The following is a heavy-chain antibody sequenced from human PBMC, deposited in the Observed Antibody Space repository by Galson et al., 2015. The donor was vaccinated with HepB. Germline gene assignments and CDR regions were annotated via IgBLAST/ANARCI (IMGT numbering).Heavy chain of an antibody. CDR3: RMSHTMPFPPAGYGMDV. CDR1: GSTFSNAW. V-gene: IGHV3-15*01. Sequence: SLRLSCAASGSTFSNAWMSWVRQAPGKGLEWVGRIKSKTDGGTTDYAAPVKGRFTISRDDSKNTLYLQMNSLKTEDTAVYYCRMSHTMPFPPAGYGMDVWGQGTTVTVSS. CDR2: IKSKTDGGTT. J-gene: IGHJ6*02. D-gene: IGHD2-2*01.